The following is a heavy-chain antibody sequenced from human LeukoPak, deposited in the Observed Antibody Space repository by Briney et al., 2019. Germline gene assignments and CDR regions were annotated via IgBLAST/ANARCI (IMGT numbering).Heavy chain of an antibody. CDR2: FTSRSRSI. V-gene: IGHV3-21*04. CDR3: ARDRRVGAFDI. CDR1: GFTFSSYS. D-gene: IGHD3-10*01. J-gene: IGHJ3*02. Sequence: PGGSLRLSCAASGFTFSSYSMTWVRQAPGKGLEWVSSFTSRSRSIYYADSVKGRFTISRDNAKKSLYLQMDSLRAEDTAVYYCARDRRVGAFDIWGQGTMVTVSS.